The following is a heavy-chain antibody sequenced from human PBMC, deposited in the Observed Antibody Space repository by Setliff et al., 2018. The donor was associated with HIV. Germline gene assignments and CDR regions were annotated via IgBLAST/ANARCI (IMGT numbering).Heavy chain of an antibody. CDR3: ATYYIAVAGTFPY. Sequence: SETLSLTCTVSGGSISSHYWSWIRQHSGKGLEWIGYIYYSGNTYYNPSLKRRVTMSVDTSKNQFSLKLSSMTAADTAVYYCATYYIAVAGTFPYWGQGTLVTVSS. CDR2: IYYSGNT. V-gene: IGHV4-59*06. D-gene: IGHD6-19*01. CDR1: GGSISSHY. J-gene: IGHJ4*02.